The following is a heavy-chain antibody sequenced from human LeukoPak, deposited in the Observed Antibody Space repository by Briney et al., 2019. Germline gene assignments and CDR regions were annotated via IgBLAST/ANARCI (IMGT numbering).Heavy chain of an antibody. CDR1: GGSLSSGDYY. V-gene: IGHV4-30-4*08. CDR2: IYYSGST. J-gene: IGHJ5*02. D-gene: IGHD2-21*01. Sequence: PSQTLSLTCTVSGGSLSSGDYYWGWIRQPPGKGLEWIGYIYYSGSTYYNPSLKSRVTISVDTSKNQFSLKLSSVTAADTAVYYCARELWIRHNWFDPWGQGTLVTVSS. CDR3: ARELWIRHNWFDP.